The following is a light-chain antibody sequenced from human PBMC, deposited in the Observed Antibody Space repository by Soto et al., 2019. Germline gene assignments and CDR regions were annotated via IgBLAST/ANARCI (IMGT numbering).Light chain of an antibody. Sequence: EIVMTQSPATLSVSPGERATLSCRASQSVSSNLAWYQQKPGQAPRVLIYGASTRATGIPARFSGSRSGTDFTLTISSLQSEDFAVYYCQQYDNSPQRFGQGTKVEIK. CDR3: QQYDNSPQR. CDR1: QSVSSN. CDR2: GAS. J-gene: IGKJ1*01. V-gene: IGKV3-15*01.